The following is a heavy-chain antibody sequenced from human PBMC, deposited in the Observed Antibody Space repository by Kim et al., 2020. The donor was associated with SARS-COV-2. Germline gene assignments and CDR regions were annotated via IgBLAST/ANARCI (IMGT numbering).Heavy chain of an antibody. V-gene: IGHV3-21*01. J-gene: IGHJ6*02. CDR1: GLTFSDYD. CDR3: ARDAGGEARWSGLDF. Sequence: GGSLRLSCAASGLTFSDYDMNWVRQAPGKGLEWVSYISSSSSPIYYADSVRGRFTISRDNAKNSLYLQMDSLRAEDTAVYYCARDAGGEARWSGLDFWGEGPAVTV. D-gene: IGHD6-6*01. CDR2: ISSSSSPI.